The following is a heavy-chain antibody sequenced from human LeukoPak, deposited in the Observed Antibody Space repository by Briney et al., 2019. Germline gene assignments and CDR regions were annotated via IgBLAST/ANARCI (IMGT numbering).Heavy chain of an antibody. Sequence: PGGSLRLSCAASGFTFSSYEMNWVRQAPGKGLEWVSYISTSGSTIYYAYSVKGRFTIARDNAKNSLYLQMNSVRAEDTAVYYCARVGSGYYPRSGYYYYGMDVWGQGTTVSVSS. D-gene: IGHD3-3*01. CDR2: ISTSGSTI. V-gene: IGHV3-48*03. CDR3: ARVGSGYYPRSGYYYYGMDV. CDR1: GFTFSSYE. J-gene: IGHJ6*02.